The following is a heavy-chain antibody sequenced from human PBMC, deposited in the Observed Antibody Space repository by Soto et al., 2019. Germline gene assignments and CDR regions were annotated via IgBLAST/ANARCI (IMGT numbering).Heavy chain of an antibody. CDR1: GGSISSPNW. D-gene: IGHD3-10*01. J-gene: IGHJ4*02. CDR3: ATRRDGSGSLDQ. CDR2: TYHTGST. V-gene: IGHV4-4*01. Sequence: PETLSLTCAVSGGSISSPNWWGWVRQPPGKGLEWIGETYHTGSTTYSPSLKSRGTISVEKSKNQFSLNLSSVTAADTAVYFCATRRDGSGSLDQWGQGTLVTVSS.